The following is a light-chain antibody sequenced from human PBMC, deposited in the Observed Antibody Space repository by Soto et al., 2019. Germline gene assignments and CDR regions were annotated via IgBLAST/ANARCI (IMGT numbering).Light chain of an antibody. Sequence: DIQMTQSPSSLSASVGDRVTITCQASRDIRKYLNWYQQKPGKATKLLIYDASNLETGVTSRFSGSGYGTDFTFTISSLQSEDIAKYYCQQYHTLVSFGGGTKVKIK. V-gene: IGKV1-33*01. CDR1: RDIRKY. CDR2: DAS. J-gene: IGKJ4*01. CDR3: QQYHTLVS.